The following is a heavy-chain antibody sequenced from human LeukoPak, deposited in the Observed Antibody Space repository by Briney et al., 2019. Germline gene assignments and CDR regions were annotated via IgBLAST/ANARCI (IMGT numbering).Heavy chain of an antibody. D-gene: IGHD1-1*01. V-gene: IGHV3-7*05. Sequence: PGGSLRLSCEASGLTLSRFWMSWVRQAPGKGLEWVANIKPDGSEKYYLDSVKGRFTISRDNAKNSLYLQMNRLRAEDTAVNFCMRPPTANGIDYWGQGTLVTVSS. CDR2: IKPDGSEK. CDR3: MRPPTANGIDY. CDR1: GLTLSRFW. J-gene: IGHJ4*02.